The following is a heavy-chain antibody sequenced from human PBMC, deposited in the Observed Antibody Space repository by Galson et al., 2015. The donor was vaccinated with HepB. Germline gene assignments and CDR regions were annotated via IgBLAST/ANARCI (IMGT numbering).Heavy chain of an antibody. J-gene: IGHJ2*01. V-gene: IGHV3-23*01. CDR1: GFTFSSYA. CDR2: ISGSGGST. CDR3: AREEGSYYDSSGPGTYFDL. D-gene: IGHD3-22*01. Sequence: SLRLSCAASGFTFSSYAMSWVRQAPGKGLEWVSAISGSGGSTYYADSVKGRFTISRDNSKNTLYLQMNSLRAEDTAVYYCAREEGSYYDSSGPGTYFDLWGRGTLVTVSS.